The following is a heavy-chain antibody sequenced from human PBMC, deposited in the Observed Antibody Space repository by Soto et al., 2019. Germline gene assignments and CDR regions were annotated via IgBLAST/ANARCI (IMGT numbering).Heavy chain of an antibody. CDR1: GGSFSSYY. CDR2: INHSGST. D-gene: IGHD6-13*01. J-gene: IGHJ5*02. CDR3: ARGRIAAAGTGYNWFDP. Sequence: SETLSLTCAVYGGSFSSYYWSWIRQPPGKGLEWIGEINHSGSTNYNPSLKSRVTISVDTSKNQFSLKLSSVTAADTAVYYCARGRIAAAGTGYNWFDPWGQGTLVTVSS. V-gene: IGHV4-34*01.